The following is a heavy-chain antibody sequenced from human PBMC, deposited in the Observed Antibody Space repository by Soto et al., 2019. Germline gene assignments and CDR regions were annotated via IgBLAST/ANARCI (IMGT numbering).Heavy chain of an antibody. Sequence: LRLSCTASGFTFADYAMGLVRQAPGKGLEWVGFIRSKGSGGTSEYAASVKGRFTFSRDDSKSIAYLQMNSLKIEDTAVYYCTRDQPITPWGQGTMVTVSS. D-gene: IGHD3-10*01. CDR3: TRDQPITP. CDR1: GFTFADYA. J-gene: IGHJ3*01. V-gene: IGHV3-49*04. CDR2: IRSKGSGGTS.